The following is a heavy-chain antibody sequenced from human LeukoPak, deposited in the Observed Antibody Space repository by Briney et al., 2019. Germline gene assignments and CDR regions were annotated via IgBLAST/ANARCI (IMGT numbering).Heavy chain of an antibody. J-gene: IGHJ3*02. D-gene: IGHD2/OR15-2a*01. V-gene: IGHV3-21*01. CDR1: GFTFSSYS. Sequence: GGSLRLSCVVSGFTFSSYSMNWVRQAPGKGLEWVSSISSMSSYIYYSDSLKGRFTISRDNAKNSLFLQMNSLRPEDTAIYYCARGFNRGIYGHFDMWGQGTMVTVSS. CDR3: ARGFNRGIYGHFDM. CDR2: ISSMSSYI.